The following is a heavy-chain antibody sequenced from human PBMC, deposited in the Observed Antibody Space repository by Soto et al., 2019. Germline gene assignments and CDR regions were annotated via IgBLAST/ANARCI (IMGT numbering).Heavy chain of an antibody. Sequence: QVQLVQSGAEVKKPGSSVRVSCKASGGTLSSSAFSWVRQAPGQGLEWMGGIIPIFDTTKYAEKFQGRVTITADESTSTAYMEVSSLRSEDTAVYYFAMILGHITTWFLNAMDVWGQGTTVTVSS. CDR1: GGTLSSSA. V-gene: IGHV1-69*01. CDR3: AMILGHITTWFLNAMDV. CDR2: IIPIFDTT. D-gene: IGHD3-9*01. J-gene: IGHJ6*02.